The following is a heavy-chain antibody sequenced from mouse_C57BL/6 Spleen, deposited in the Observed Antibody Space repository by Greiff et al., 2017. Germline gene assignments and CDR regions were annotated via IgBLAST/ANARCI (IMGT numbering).Heavy chain of an antibody. CDR3: AREDYRAYDYDDYVDY. V-gene: IGHV1-80*01. CDR1: GYAFSSYW. Sequence: VKLQQSGAELVKPGASVKISCKASGYAFSSYWMNWVKQRPGKGLEWIGQIYPGDGDTNYNGKFKGKATLTADKSSSTAYMQLSSLTSEDSAVYFCAREDYRAYDYDDYVDYWGQGTTLTVSS. CDR2: IYPGDGDT. J-gene: IGHJ2*01. D-gene: IGHD2-4*01.